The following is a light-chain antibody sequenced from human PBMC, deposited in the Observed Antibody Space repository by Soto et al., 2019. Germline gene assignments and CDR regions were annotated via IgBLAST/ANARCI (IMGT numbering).Light chain of an antibody. V-gene: IGKV1-9*01. Sequence: DIQLTQSPSFLSASVGDRVTITCRASQDISDYLAWYQQRPGKAPKLLIYAASTLQSGVPSRFSGSGSGTESTLTINSLQPEDFATYYCQQSNRYPITFGQGTRLEI. J-gene: IGKJ5*01. CDR3: QQSNRYPIT. CDR2: AAS. CDR1: QDISDY.